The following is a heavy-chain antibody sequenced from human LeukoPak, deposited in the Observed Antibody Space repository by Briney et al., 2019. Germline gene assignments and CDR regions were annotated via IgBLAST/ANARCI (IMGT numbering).Heavy chain of an antibody. CDR2: ISYDGSNK. CDR3: ARIARISPKKATTDCSFDY. Sequence: GRSLRLSCAASGFTFSSYGMHWVRQAPGKGLEWVAVISYDGSNKYYADSVKGRFTISRDNAKNSLYLQMNSLRGEDTAVYYCARIARISPKKATTDCSFDYWGQGTLVTVPS. J-gene: IGHJ4*02. CDR1: GFTFSSYG. V-gene: IGHV3-30*03. D-gene: IGHD5-24*01.